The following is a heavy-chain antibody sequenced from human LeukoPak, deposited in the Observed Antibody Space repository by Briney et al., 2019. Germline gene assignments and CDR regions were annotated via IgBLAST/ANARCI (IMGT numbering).Heavy chain of an antibody. D-gene: IGHD1-26*01. CDR1: GFTFSGYA. CDR3: AKGPIVGATIREYYFDY. Sequence: GSLRLSCAASGFTFSGYAMSWVRQAPGKGLEWVSAISGSGGSTYYADSVKGRFTISRDNSKNTLYLQMNSLRAEDTAVYYCAKGPIVGATIREYYFDYWGQGTLVTVSS. J-gene: IGHJ4*02. V-gene: IGHV3-23*01. CDR2: ISGSGGST.